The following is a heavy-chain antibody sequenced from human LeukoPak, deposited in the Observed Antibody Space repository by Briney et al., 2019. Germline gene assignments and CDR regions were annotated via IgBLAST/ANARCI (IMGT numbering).Heavy chain of an antibody. Sequence: SETLSLTCTVSGGSISSSSYYWGWIRQPPGKGLEWIGSIYYSGSTYYNPSLKSRVTISVDTSKNQFSLKLSSVTAADTAVYYCARDYYYGSGSFGSVNYWGQGTLVTVSS. CDR2: IYYSGST. J-gene: IGHJ4*02. V-gene: IGHV4-39*02. CDR1: GGSISSSSYY. D-gene: IGHD3-10*01. CDR3: ARDYYYGSGSFGSVNY.